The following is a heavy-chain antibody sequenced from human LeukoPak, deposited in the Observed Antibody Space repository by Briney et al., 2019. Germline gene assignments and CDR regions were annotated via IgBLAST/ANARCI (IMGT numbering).Heavy chain of an antibody. CDR2: ISYDGSNK. D-gene: IGHD6-13*01. CDR1: GFTFSSYA. CDR3: ARDPRWQQLGKFDC. J-gene: IGHJ4*02. V-gene: IGHV3-30*01. Sequence: PGGSLRLSCAASGFTFSSYALHWVRHAPGKGLEWVAVISYDGSNKYYADSVKGRFTISRGNSKKTLYLQMNSLRAEDTAVYYCARDPRWQQLGKFDCWGQGTLVTVSS.